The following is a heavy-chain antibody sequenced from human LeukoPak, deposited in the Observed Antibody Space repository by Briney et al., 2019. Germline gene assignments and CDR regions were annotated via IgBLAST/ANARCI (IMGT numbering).Heavy chain of an antibody. V-gene: IGHV5-51*01. CDR1: GYSFTSYW. CDR2: IYPGDSDT. J-gene: IGHJ4*02. Sequence: SGESLKISCKGSGYSFTSYWIGWVRQMPGKGLEWMGIIYPGDSDTRYSPSFQGQVTISADKSSSAAYLQWSSLKASDTAMYYCARYPWRDNRGFRFDYWGQGTLVTVSS. CDR3: ARYPWRDNRGFRFDY. D-gene: IGHD1-1*01.